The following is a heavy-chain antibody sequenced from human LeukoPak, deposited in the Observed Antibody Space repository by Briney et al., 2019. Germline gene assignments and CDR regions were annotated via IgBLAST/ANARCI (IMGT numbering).Heavy chain of an antibody. V-gene: IGHV3-48*03. CDR2: ISYSGSTT. CDR1: GFTFTNFK. J-gene: IGHJ5*02. Sequence: PEGSLRLSCTASGFTFTNFKMNWVRQAPGKGLEWVSYISYSGSTTSYADSVKGRFTISRDNAKSSLYLQMNSLRAEDTAVYYCARAGPPAFDPWGQGTLVTVSS. CDR3: ARAGPPAFDP.